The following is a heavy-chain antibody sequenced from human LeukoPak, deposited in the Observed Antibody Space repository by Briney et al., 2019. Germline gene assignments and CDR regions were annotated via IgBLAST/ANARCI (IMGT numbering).Heavy chain of an antibody. Sequence: SQTLSLTCAISGDSVSSNSAAWNWIRQSPSSGLEWLGRTYYRSKWYNDYAVSVKSRITINPDTSKNQFSLQLNSVTPEDTAVYYCAREGYYDSSGYSLPFDYWGQGTLVTVSS. J-gene: IGHJ4*02. CDR1: GDSVSSNSAA. V-gene: IGHV6-1*01. CDR3: AREGYYDSSGYSLPFDY. CDR2: TYYRSKWYN. D-gene: IGHD3-22*01.